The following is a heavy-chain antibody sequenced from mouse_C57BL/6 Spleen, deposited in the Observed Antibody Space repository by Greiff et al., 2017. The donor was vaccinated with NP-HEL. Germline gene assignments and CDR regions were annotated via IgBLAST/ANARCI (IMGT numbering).Heavy chain of an antibody. D-gene: IGHD2-4*01. CDR2: IDPNSGGT. CDR1: GYTFTSYW. CDR3: ARSEGLDDYDGGPWFAY. Sequence: QVQLQQPGAELVKPGASVKLSCKASGYTFTSYWMHWVKQRPGRGLEWIGRIDPNSGGTKYNEKFKSKATLTVDKPSSTAYMQLSSLTSEDSAVDYCARSEGLDDYDGGPWFAYWGQGTLVTVSA. V-gene: IGHV1-72*01. J-gene: IGHJ3*01.